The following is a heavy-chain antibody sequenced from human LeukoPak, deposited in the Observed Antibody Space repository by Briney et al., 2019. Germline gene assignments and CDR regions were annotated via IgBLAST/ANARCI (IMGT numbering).Heavy chain of an antibody. CDR3: AKNPSEYYIDY. V-gene: IGHV1-2*02. D-gene: IGHD1-14*01. J-gene: IGHJ4*02. Sequence: ASVKVSCKASGYTFTGYYMHWVRQAPGQGLEWMGWINPNSGDTNYAQKFQGRVTMTGDTSINTAYMELSRLRTDDTAVYYCAKNPSEYYIDYCGQGTLVTVSS. CDR2: INPNSGDT. CDR1: GYTFTGYY.